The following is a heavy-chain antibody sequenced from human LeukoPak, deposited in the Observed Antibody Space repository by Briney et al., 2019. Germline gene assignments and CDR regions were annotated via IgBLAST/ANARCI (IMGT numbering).Heavy chain of an antibody. D-gene: IGHD3-10*01. CDR1: GFTFDDYA. Sequence: GGSLRLSCAASGFTFDDYAMHWVRQAPGKGLEWVSGISWNSGSIGYADSVKGRFTISRDNAKNSLYLQMNSLRAEDTALYYCAKDKVHGSGTSGGNDAFDIWGQGTMVTVSS. CDR3: AKDKVHGSGTSGGNDAFDI. CDR2: ISWNSGSI. V-gene: IGHV3-9*01. J-gene: IGHJ3*02.